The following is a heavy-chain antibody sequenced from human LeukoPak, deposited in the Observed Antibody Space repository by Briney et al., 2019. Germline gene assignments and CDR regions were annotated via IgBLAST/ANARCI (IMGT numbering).Heavy chain of an antibody. CDR1: GGSISTYY. CDR2: IYYSGST. CDR3: AKHPNSSGRFSGYFDY. V-gene: IGHV4-59*08. J-gene: IGHJ4*02. D-gene: IGHD6-19*01. Sequence: SETLSLTCTVSGGSISTYYWSWLRQPPGKGLEWIGYIYYSGSTNYKPSLKSRVTISVDTSKNQFSLKLSSVTAADTAVYYCAKHPNSSGRFSGYFDYWGQGTLVTVSS.